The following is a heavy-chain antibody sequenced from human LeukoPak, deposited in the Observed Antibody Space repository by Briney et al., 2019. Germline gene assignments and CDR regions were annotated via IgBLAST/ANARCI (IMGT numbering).Heavy chain of an antibody. V-gene: IGHV3-30*03. CDR2: ISYDGSNK. J-gene: IGHJ4*02. CDR1: GFTFSSYG. CDR3: ARLHYGDC. Sequence: GGSLRLSCAASGFTFSSYGMHWVRQAPGKGLEWVAVISYDGSNKYYADSVKGRFTISRDNSKNTLYLQMNSLRAEDTAVYYCARLHYGDCWGQGTLVTVSS.